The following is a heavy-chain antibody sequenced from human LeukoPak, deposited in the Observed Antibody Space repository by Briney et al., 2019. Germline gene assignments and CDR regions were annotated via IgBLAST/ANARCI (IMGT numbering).Heavy chain of an antibody. CDR3: ARETDGYDAFDI. CDR1: GLTFSSYA. J-gene: IGHJ3*02. CDR2: IYSGGST. D-gene: IGHD5-24*01. V-gene: IGHV3-53*01. Sequence: GSLRLSCAASGLTFSSYAMTWVRQAPGKGLEWVSVIYSGGSTYYADSVKGRFTISRDNSKNTLYLQMNSLRAEDTAVYYCARETDGYDAFDIWGQGTMVTVSS.